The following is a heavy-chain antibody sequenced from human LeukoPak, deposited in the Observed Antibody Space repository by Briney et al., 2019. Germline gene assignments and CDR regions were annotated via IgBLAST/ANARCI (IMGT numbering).Heavy chain of an antibody. J-gene: IGHJ4*02. CDR2: ISSSSRTI. D-gene: IGHD5-18*01. CDR3: ARFRTAMQLWKGYYFDY. V-gene: IGHV3-48*01. Sequence: GGSLRLSCAASGFTFSSYNMNWVRQAPGKGLEWVSYISSSSRTIYYADSVKGRFTISRDNAKNSLYLQMNSLRAEDTAVYYCARFRTAMQLWKGYYFDYWGQGTLVTVSS. CDR1: GFTFSSYN.